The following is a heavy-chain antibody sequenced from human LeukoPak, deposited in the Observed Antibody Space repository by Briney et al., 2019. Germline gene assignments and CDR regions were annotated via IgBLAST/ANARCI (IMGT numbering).Heavy chain of an antibody. V-gene: IGHV3-23*01. CDR3: AKAAAAPGFDF. D-gene: IGHD6-13*01. CDR1: GFTFSNSA. Sequence: GGSLRLSCADSGFTFSNSAMSWVRQVPGKGLEWVSGISASGGSTYYADSVRGRFTISRDNSKNTLYVQMNSLRDEDTAVYYCAKAAAAPGFDFWGQGTLVTVSS. J-gene: IGHJ4*02. CDR2: ISASGGST.